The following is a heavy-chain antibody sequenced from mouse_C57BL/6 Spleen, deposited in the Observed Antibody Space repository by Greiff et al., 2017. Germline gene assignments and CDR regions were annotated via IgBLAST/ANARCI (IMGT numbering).Heavy chain of an antibody. V-gene: IGHV5-4*03. Sequence: EVMLVESGGGLVKPGGSLKLSCAASGFTFSSYAMSWVRQTPEKRLEWVATISDGGSYTYYPDNVKGRFTISRDNAKNNLYLQMSHLKSEDTAMYYCARGGDYYGSSSYFDYWGQGTTLTVSS. D-gene: IGHD1-1*01. CDR3: ARGGDYYGSSSYFDY. CDR2: ISDGGSYT. J-gene: IGHJ2*01. CDR1: GFTFSSYA.